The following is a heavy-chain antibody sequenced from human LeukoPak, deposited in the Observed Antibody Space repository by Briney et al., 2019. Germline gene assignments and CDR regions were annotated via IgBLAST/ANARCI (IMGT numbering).Heavy chain of an antibody. CDR1: AFTFSDAW. Sequence: GGSLRLSCAASAFTFSDAWMNWVRQAPGKGLEWVSSISSSSSVISYADSVKGRFTISRDNAKSSLYLQMNSLRAEDTAVYYCARDQGGYDLEYFDYWGQGTLVTVSS. V-gene: IGHV3-21*01. CDR3: ARDQGGYDLEYFDY. D-gene: IGHD5-12*01. J-gene: IGHJ4*02. CDR2: ISSSSSVI.